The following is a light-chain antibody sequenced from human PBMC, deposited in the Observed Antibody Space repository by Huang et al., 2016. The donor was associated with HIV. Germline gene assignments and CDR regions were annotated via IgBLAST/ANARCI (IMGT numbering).Light chain of an antibody. V-gene: IGKV3-15*01. CDR3: QQYNDWRT. CDR1: QSVFSD. J-gene: IGKJ1*01. CDR2: AAS. Sequence: EIVMTQSPATVSVSPGETATLSCRASQSVFSDLAWYQQKPGQAPRLLIFAASTRATGIPDRVSGSGSGTEFTLTISSLQSEDFAFYYCQQYNDWRTFGQGTKVEIK.